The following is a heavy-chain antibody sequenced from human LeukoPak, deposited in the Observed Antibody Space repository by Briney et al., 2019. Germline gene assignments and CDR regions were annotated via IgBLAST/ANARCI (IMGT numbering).Heavy chain of an antibody. CDR3: ARFRMGSFDY. V-gene: IGHV4-30-2*01. CDR2: IYHSGST. J-gene: IGHJ4*02. D-gene: IGHD2-8*01. Sequence: SETLSLTCTVSGGSISSYSWSWIRQPPGKGLEWIGYIYHSGSTYYNPSLKSRVTISVDRSKNQFSLKLSSVTAADTAVYYCARFRMGSFDYWGQGTLVTVSS. CDR1: GGSISSYS.